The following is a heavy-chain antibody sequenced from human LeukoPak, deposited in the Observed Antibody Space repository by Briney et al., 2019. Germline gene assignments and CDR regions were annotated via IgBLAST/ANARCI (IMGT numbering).Heavy chain of an antibody. V-gene: IGHV3-21*01. CDR3: ARDWVTY. CDR2: ISSSSSYI. Sequence: PGGSLRLSCAASGFTFSSYSMNWVRQTPGRGLEWVSSISSSSSYIYYADSVKGRSTITRDNAKNSLYLQMNSLRVEDTAVYYCARDWVTYWGQGTLVTVSS. J-gene: IGHJ4*02. D-gene: IGHD2-21*02. CDR1: GFTFSSYS.